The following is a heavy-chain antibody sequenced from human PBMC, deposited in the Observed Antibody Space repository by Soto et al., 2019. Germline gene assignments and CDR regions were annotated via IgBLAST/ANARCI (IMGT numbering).Heavy chain of an antibody. CDR3: ARVGKYSSSP. CDR2: IYYSGST. J-gene: IGHJ1*01. Sequence: QVQLQESGPGLVKPSQTLSLTCTVSGGSISSGGYYWSWIRQHPGKGLEWIGYIYYSGSTYYNPSLKXXVXIXXDTSKNQFSLKLSSVTAADTAVYYCARVGKYSSSPWGQGTLVTVSS. CDR1: GGSISSGGYY. V-gene: IGHV4-31*01. D-gene: IGHD6-13*01.